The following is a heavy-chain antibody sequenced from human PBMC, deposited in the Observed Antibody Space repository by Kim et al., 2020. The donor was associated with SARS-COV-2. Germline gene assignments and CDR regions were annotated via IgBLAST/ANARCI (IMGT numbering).Heavy chain of an antibody. J-gene: IGHJ4*02. V-gene: IGHV3-21*01. CDR2: ISTGSSYI. CDR3: ERRGGLLYFDS. CDR1: GFSFSNYN. Sequence: GGSLRLSCAASGFSFSNYNMVWVRQAPGKGLEWVSSISTGSSYIFYADSVKGRCTISRDKAKNSLYLQMNSLRVEDTAVYYCERRGGLLYFDSWGQGTLV. D-gene: IGHD3-16*01.